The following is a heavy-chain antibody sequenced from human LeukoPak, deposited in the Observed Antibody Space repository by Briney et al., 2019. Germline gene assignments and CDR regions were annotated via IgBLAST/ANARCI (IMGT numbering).Heavy chain of an antibody. J-gene: IGHJ4*02. V-gene: IGHV1-2*02. CDR3: ARVDFYGVYPHFDY. D-gene: IGHD4-17*01. Sequence: ASVKVSCKTSGYTFTDYYIHWVRQAPGQGLEWMAWINPNSGATNYAQKFQGRVTMTRDTSISTAYMELSRLRSDDTAVYYCARVDFYGVYPHFDYWGQGTLVTVSS. CDR1: GYTFTDYY. CDR2: INPNSGAT.